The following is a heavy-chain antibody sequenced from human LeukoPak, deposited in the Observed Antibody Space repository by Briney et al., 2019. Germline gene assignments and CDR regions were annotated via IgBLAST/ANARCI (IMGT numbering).Heavy chain of an antibody. CDR1: GFTFSSYS. CDR2: ISSSSSTI. V-gene: IGHV3-48*01. D-gene: IGHD3-16*01. CDR3: ARDWGYHTGYFDY. Sequence: GGSLRLSCAASGFTFSSYSMNWVRQAPGKGLEWVSYISSSSSTIYYADSVKGRFTISRDNAKNSLYLQMNSLRAEDTAVYYCARDWGYHTGYFDYWGQGTLVTVSS. J-gene: IGHJ4*02.